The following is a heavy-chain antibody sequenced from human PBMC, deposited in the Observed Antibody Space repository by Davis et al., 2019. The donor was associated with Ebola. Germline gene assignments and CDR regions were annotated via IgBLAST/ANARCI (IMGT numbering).Heavy chain of an antibody. V-gene: IGHV3-23*01. D-gene: IGHD3-16*01. CDR3: AKDDGSNVYSPIDH. CDR2: IHSGSGDST. Sequence: GESLKISCAASGFTFTNFALTWVRHAPGKGLEWVSAIHSGSGDSTYYTASVKGRFTISRDNSKNTLFLQMDSLRADDTAMYYCAKDDGSNVYSPIDHWGQGTLVIVSS. J-gene: IGHJ4*02. CDR1: GFTFTNFA.